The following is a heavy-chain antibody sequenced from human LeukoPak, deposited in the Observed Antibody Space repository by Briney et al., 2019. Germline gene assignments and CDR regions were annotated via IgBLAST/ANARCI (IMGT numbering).Heavy chain of an antibody. CDR2: IKQDGSEV. D-gene: IGHD6-6*01. J-gene: IGHJ4*02. Sequence: GGSLRLSCAASGFTFDRSWMSWVRQAPGEGLEWVANIKQDGSEVYYVDSVEGRFTVSRDNAKNSLSLQMNSLRGEDTAVYYCVRALGSSSSDFWGQGTLVTVSS. CDR3: VRALGSSSSDF. V-gene: IGHV3-7*01. CDR1: GFTFDRSW.